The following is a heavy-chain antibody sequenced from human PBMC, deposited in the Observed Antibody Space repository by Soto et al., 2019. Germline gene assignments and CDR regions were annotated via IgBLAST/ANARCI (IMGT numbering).Heavy chain of an antibody. CDR2: IWYDGSNK. V-gene: IGHV3-33*01. J-gene: IGHJ6*02. CDR3: AGDHVAMDYYYYGMDV. CDR1: GFTFSSYG. Sequence: QPGGSLRLSCAASGFTFSSYGMHWVRQAPGKGLEWVAVIWYDGSNKYYADSVKGRFTISRDNSKNTLYLQMNSLRAEDTAVYYCAGDHVAMDYYYYGMDVWGQGTTVTVSS. D-gene: IGHD5-12*01.